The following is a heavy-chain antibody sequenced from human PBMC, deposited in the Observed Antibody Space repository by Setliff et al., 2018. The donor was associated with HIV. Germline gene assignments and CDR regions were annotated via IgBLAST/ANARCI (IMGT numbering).Heavy chain of an antibody. V-gene: IGHV4-34*01. CDR3: ARDHYGDVWGTYRPDAFDV. J-gene: IGHJ3*01. Sequence: SETLSLTCAVYGGSFSDYYWSWIRQPPGQGLEWIGEINHSGSTNYNASLKSRVTISVDTSKNQFSLKLSSVPAADMALYYCARDHYGDVWGTYRPDAFDVWGQGTMVTVSS. CDR1: GGSFSDYY. D-gene: IGHD3-16*02. CDR2: INHSGST.